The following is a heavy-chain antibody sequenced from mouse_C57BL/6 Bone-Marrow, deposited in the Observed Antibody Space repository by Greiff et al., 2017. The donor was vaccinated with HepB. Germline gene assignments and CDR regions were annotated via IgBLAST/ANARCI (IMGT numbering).Heavy chain of an antibody. CDR2: IYPGSGNT. D-gene: IGHD4-1*01. CDR3: ARELGDAMDY. J-gene: IGHJ4*01. V-gene: IGHV1-76*01. Sequence: VQLQQSGAELVRPGASVKLSCKASGYTFTDYYINWVKQRPGQGLEWIARIYPGSGNTYYNEKFKGKATLTAEKSSSTAYMQLSSLTSEDSAVYFCARELGDAMDYWGQGTSVTVSS. CDR1: GYTFTDYY.